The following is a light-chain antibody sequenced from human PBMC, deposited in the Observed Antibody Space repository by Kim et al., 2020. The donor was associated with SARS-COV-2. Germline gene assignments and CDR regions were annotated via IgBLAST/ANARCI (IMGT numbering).Light chain of an antibody. V-gene: IGLV2-18*02. J-gene: IGLJ3*02. CDR3: SSYASSSTWV. CDR2: EVS. CDR1: SSDVGSYNR. Sequence: GQSVTTSCTGTSSDVGSYNRVSWYQQPPGTAPKLMIYEVSKRPSGVPDRFSGSKSGNTASLTISGLQAEDEADYYCSSYASSSTWVFGGGTKLTVL.